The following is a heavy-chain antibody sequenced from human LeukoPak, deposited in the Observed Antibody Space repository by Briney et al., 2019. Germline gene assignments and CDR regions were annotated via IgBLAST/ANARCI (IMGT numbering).Heavy chain of an antibody. D-gene: IGHD1-1*01. CDR1: GFTFDDYG. V-gene: IGHV3-20*04. CDR3: ARAAGTGYYYYMDV. CDR2: INWNGGST. Sequence: GGSLRLSCAASGFTFDDYGMSWVRQAPGKGLEWVSGINWNGGSTGYADYVKGRFTISRDNAKNSLYLQMNSLRAEDTALYYCARAAGTGYYYYMDVWGKGTTVTVSS. J-gene: IGHJ6*03.